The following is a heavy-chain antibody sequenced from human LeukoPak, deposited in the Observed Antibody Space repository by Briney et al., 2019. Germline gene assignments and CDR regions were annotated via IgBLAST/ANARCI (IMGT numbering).Heavy chain of an antibody. Sequence: GGSLRLSCAASGCTFSSYAMSWVRQAPGKGLKRVPAISGSGGSTYYADSVKGRFTIPRDNSKNTLYLQMNSLRAEDTAVYYCAKEDRSPSGLYFDYWGQGTLVTVSS. D-gene: IGHD3-22*01. CDR2: ISGSGGST. V-gene: IGHV3-23*01. J-gene: IGHJ4*02. CDR1: GCTFSSYA. CDR3: AKEDRSPSGLYFDY.